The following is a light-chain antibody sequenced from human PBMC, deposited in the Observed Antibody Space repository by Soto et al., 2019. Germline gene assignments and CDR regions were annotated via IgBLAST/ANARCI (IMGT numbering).Light chain of an antibody. CDR2: EVS. CDR3: SSYTSSSTYV. Sequence: QSALTQPASVSGSPGQSITISCTGTSSDVGDYNYVSWYQQVPDKAPKVMIYEVSNRPSGVSNRFSGSKSGITAPLTISGLQAEDEADYYCSSYTSSSTYVFGTGTKVTVL. CDR1: SSDVGDYNY. V-gene: IGLV2-14*01. J-gene: IGLJ1*01.